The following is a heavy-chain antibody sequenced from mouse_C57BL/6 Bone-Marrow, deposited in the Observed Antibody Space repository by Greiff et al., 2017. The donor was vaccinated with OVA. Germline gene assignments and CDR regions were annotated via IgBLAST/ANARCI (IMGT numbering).Heavy chain of an antibody. Sequence: DVMLVESGGGLVQPKGSLKLSCAASGFSFNTYAMNWVRQAPGKGLEWVARIRSKSNNYATYYADSVKDRFTISRDDSESMLYLQMNNLKTEDTAMYYCVRQEDYSNYFDYWGQGTTLTVSS. CDR2: IRSKSNNYAT. CDR1: GFSFNTYA. D-gene: IGHD2-5*01. CDR3: VRQEDYSNYFDY. J-gene: IGHJ2*01. V-gene: IGHV10-1*01.